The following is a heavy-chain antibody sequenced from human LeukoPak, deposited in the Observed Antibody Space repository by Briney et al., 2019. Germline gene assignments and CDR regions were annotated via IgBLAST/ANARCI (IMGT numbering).Heavy chain of an antibody. J-gene: IGHJ5*02. V-gene: IGHV4-39*07. CDR1: GGSISSSSYY. CDR2: IYYSGST. Sequence: SETLSLTCTVSGGSISSSSYYWGWIRQPPGKGLEWIGSIYYSGSTYYNPSLKSRVTISVDTSKNQFSLKLSSVTAADTAVYYCARNFEPTYDYVWGSPFDPWGQGTLVTVSS. CDR3: ARNFEPTYDYVWGSPFDP. D-gene: IGHD3-16*01.